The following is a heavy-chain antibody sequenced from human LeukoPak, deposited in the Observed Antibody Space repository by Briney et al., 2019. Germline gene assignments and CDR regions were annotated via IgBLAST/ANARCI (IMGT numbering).Heavy chain of an antibody. CDR1: GYSFTSYW. V-gene: IGHV5-51*01. J-gene: IGHJ3*02. CDR2: IYPGDSDT. D-gene: IGHD2-21*02. CDR3: ARLTYCGGDCYFGAFDI. Sequence: GESLKISCKGSGYSFTSYWIGWVRQMPGKGLEWMGIIYPGDSDTRYSPSFQGQVTISADKSISTAYLQWSSLKASDTAMYSCARLTYCGGDCYFGAFDIWGQGTMVTVSS.